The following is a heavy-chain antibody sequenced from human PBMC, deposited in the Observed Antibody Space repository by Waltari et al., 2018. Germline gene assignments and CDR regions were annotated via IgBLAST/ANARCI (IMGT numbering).Heavy chain of an antibody. CDR3: ARGLSGSYHTPIGH. CDR1: GYTFTGYY. V-gene: IGHV1-2*02. Sequence: QVQLVQSGAEVKKPGASVKVSSKASGYTFTGYYIHWVRQAPGQGLEWMGWINPNSDETNQAQNLQGRATVTRDTSISTAYMELSSLISGDTAVYFCARGLSGSYHTPIGHWGQGTLVTVSS. CDR2: INPNSDET. D-gene: IGHD1-26*01. J-gene: IGHJ4*01.